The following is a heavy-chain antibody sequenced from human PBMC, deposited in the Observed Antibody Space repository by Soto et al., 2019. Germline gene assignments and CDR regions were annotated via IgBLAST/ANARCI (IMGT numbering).Heavy chain of an antibody. CDR3: GRYLGGGTPPFDY. CDR2: ISNDGNRK. J-gene: IGHJ4*02. Sequence: QVQLVESGGGVVQPGGSLRLSCAASRFSFSDYAMHWVRQAPGKGLEWVAVISNDGNRKYYADSVKGRFTISRDNSKDTLYLQMNGLSPEDTAVFYCGRYLGGGTPPFDYWGQGALVTVSS. CDR1: RFSFSDYA. V-gene: IGHV3-30-3*01. D-gene: IGHD7-27*01.